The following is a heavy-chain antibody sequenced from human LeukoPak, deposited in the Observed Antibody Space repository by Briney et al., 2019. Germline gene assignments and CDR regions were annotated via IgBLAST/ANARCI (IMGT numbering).Heavy chain of an antibody. CDR3: VKSYSSSWYAFDI. CDR2: IVSTGGST. D-gene: IGHD6-13*01. V-gene: IGHV3-64D*06. Sequence: PGGSLRLSCAASGFTFSSYAMSWVRQAPGKGLEHVSVIVSTGGSTYYADSVKGRFTISRDNSKNTLYLQMSSLRAEDTAVYYCVKSYSSSWYAFDIWGQGTMVTVSS. J-gene: IGHJ3*02. CDR1: GFTFSSYA.